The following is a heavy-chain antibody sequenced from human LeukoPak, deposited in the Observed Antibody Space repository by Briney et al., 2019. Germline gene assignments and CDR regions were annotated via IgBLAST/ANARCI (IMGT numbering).Heavy chain of an antibody. CDR1: GGTFSSYA. J-gene: IGHJ3*02. Sequence: SVKVSCKASGGTFSSYAISWVRQAPGQGLEWMGGIIPIFGTANYGQKFQGRVTITADESTSTAYMELSSLRSEDTAVYYCARFRYSSSFDAFDIWGQGTMVTVSS. D-gene: IGHD6-13*01. V-gene: IGHV1-69*13. CDR3: ARFRYSSSFDAFDI. CDR2: IIPIFGTA.